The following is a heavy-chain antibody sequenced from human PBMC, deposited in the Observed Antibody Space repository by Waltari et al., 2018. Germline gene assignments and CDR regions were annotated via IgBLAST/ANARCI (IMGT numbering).Heavy chain of an antibody. Sequence: QVQLVESGGGVVQPGRSLRLSCTASGFTFSSYAMHWVRQAPGKGLEWVAVISYDGSNKYYADSVKGRFTISRDNSKNTLYLQMNSLRAEDTAVYYCARDPYGGNSPGYYYYYMDVWGKGTTVTV. V-gene: IGHV3-30-3*01. D-gene: IGHD2-21*02. CDR1: GFTFSSYA. CDR2: ISYDGSNK. CDR3: ARDPYGGNSPGYYYYYMDV. J-gene: IGHJ6*03.